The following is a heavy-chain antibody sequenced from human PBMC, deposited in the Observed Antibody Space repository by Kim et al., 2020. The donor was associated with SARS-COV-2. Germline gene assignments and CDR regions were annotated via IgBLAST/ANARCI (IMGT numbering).Heavy chain of an antibody. CDR1: GFTFSNSP. J-gene: IGHJ4*01. V-gene: IGHV3-23*01. D-gene: IGHD1-26*01. Sequence: GGSLRLSCAASGFTFSNSPMGWVRQAPGKGLEWVSRISWDGMRKYYADSVKGRVTMSRDKSRNTVYLQMDNLRVEDTAVYYCARGVINSGFDYWGHGTQGTVSS. CDR3: ARGVINSGFDY. CDR2: ISWDGMRK.